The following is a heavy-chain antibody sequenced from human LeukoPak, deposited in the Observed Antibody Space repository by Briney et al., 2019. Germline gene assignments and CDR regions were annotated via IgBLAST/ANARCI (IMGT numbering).Heavy chain of an antibody. D-gene: IGHD1-26*01. CDR1: GGSFSGYY. J-gene: IGHJ3*02. CDR3: ARSGSYYARGDAFDI. CDR2: INHSGST. V-gene: IGHV4-34*01. Sequence: PSETLSLTCAVYGGSFSGYYWSWIRQPPGKGLEWIGEINHSGSTNYNPSLKSRVTISVDTSKNQFSLKLSSVTAADTAVYYCARSGSYYARGDAFDIWGQGTMATVSS.